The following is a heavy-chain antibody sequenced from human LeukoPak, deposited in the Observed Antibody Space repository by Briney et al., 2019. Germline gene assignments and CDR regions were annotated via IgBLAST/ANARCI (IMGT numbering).Heavy chain of an antibody. CDR3: ARESYLTRTMIVVVITSYGMDA. Sequence: GASVKVSCKASGYTFTSYYMHWVRQAPGQGLEWMGIINPSGGSTSYAQKFQGRVTMTRDTSTSTVYMELRSLRSEDTAVYYCARESYLTRTMIVVVITSYGMDAWGQGTTVTVSS. CDR2: INPSGGST. D-gene: IGHD3-22*01. J-gene: IGHJ6*02. CDR1: GYTFTSYY. V-gene: IGHV1-46*01.